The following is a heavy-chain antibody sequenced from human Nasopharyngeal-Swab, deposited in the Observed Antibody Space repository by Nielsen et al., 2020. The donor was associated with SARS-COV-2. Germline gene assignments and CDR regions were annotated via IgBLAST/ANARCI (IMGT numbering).Heavy chain of an antibody. D-gene: IGHD2-2*01. CDR3: ARARGTGYCSRTSCLYYMDV. CDR2: INHSGST. Sequence: SQTLSLTCAVYGGSFSGYYWSWIRQPPGKGLEWIGEINHSGSTNHNPSLKSRVTISVDTAKNQFSLKLSSVTAADTAVYYCARARGTGYCSRTSCLYYMDVWGKGTTVTVSS. J-gene: IGHJ6*03. CDR1: GGSFSGYY. V-gene: IGHV4-34*01.